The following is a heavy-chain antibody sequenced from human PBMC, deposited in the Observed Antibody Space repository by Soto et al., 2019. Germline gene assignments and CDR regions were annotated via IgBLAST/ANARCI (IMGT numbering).Heavy chain of an antibody. D-gene: IGHD3-9*01. J-gene: IGHJ6*01. CDR1: GFTFSSYA. CDR3: AKERYYDILTGPENYYYHYGMDV. V-gene: IGHV3-23*01. Sequence: VQLLESGGGLVQPGGSLRLSCAASGFTFSSYAMSWVRQAPGKGLEWVSDITGSGGYTFYADSVTGRFTISRDNSKNTLYLQMSSLRAEDTAVYYCAKERYYDILTGPENYYYHYGMDVW. CDR2: ITGSGGYT.